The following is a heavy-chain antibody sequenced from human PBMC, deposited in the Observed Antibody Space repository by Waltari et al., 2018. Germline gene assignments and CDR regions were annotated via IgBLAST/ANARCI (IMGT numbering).Heavy chain of an antibody. Sequence: EVQLLESGGGLVQPGGSLRLSCAASGFTFSSYAMSWVRQAPGKGLGWVSLISNSGGGTYYADSVRGRFTISRDNSKDTLYLQMNSLRAEDTAVYYCATGSRSSWYSDYWGQGTLVTVS. J-gene: IGHJ4*02. D-gene: IGHD6-13*01. CDR2: ISNSGGGT. CDR3: ATGSRSSWYSDY. CDR1: GFTFSSYA. V-gene: IGHV3-23*01.